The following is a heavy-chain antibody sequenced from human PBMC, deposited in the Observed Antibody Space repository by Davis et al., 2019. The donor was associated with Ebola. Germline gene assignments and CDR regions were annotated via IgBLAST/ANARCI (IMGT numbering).Heavy chain of an antibody. D-gene: IGHD6-13*01. J-gene: IGHJ6*04. CDR2: ISYDGSNK. CDR3: AKDLYSSRHDELYYYYYGMDV. CDR1: GFTFSSYG. Sequence: PGGSLRLSCAASGFTFSSYGMHWIRQAPGKGLEWVAVISYDGSNKYYADSVKGRFTISRDNSKNTLYLQMNSLRAEDTAVYYCAKDLYSSRHDELYYYYYGMDVWGKGTTVTVSS. V-gene: IGHV3-30*18.